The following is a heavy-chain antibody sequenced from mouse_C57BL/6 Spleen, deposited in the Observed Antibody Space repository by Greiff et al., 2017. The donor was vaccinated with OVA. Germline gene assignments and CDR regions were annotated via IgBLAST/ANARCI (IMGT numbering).Heavy chain of an antibody. V-gene: IGHV1-62-2*01. CDR3: ARHEEKSNYVKDYAMDY. CDR1: GYTFTEYT. Sequence: QVQLKESGAELVKPGASVKLSCKASGYTFTEYTIHWVKQRSGQGLEWIGWFYPGSGSIKYNEKFKDKATLTADKSSSTVYMELSRLTSEDAAVYLCARHEEKSNYVKDYAMDYWGQGTSVTVSS. CDR2: FYPGSGSI. J-gene: IGHJ4*01. D-gene: IGHD2-5*01.